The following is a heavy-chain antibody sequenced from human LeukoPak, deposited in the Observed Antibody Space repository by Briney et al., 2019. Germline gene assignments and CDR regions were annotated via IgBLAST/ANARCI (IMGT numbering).Heavy chain of an antibody. J-gene: IGHJ4*02. V-gene: IGHV3-23*01. CDR3: AKDHESSGYPTFDN. D-gene: IGHD3-22*01. Sequence: TGGSLRLSCAASGFTFSHYVMSWARQAAGKGLEWVSTIGDNTYYADSVKGRFTISRDDSKNMLYLQMNSLRADDTAVYYCAKDHESSGYPTFDNWGQGTLVTVSS. CDR2: IGDNT. CDR1: GFTFSHYV.